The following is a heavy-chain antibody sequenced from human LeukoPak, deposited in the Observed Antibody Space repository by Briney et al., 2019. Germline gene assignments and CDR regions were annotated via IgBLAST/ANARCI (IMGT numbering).Heavy chain of an antibody. CDR3: AGESFDI. J-gene: IGHJ3*02. Sequence: GRSLRLSCAASGFTFSSYALDWVRQAPGKGLEWVAVISKDGNSQNYADSVKGRFTISRDDSKNTLYLQMNSLRPEDTAVYYCAGESFDIWGQGTTVTVSS. V-gene: IGHV3-30*04. CDR2: ISKDGNSQ. CDR1: GFTFSSYA.